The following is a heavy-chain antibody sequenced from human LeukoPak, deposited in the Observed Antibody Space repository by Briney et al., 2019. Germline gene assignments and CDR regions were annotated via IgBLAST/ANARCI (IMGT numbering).Heavy chain of an antibody. V-gene: IGHV3-74*01. CDR1: GFTFSSYW. J-gene: IGHJ4*02. CDR3: ARAGFTFSDYFGSFFDY. Sequence: GGSLRLSCAASGFTFSSYWMHWVRQVPGKGLVWVSRINSDGSSTTYADSVKGRFSISRDNAKNTLYLQMNSLRAEDTAVYYCARAGFTFSDYFGSFFDYWGQGTLVTVSS. D-gene: IGHD3-10*01. CDR2: INSDGSST.